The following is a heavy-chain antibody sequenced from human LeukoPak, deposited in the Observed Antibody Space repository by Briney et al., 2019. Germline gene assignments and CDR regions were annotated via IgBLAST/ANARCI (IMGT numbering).Heavy chain of an antibody. J-gene: IGHJ4*02. CDR3: ARAEMIDSSRWLYYFDY. CDR1: GFTFSSYN. Sequence: GGSLRLSCAASGFTFSSYNMNWVRQAPGKGLEWVSFISSSSSYMYYADSVEGRFTISRDNAQNSLYLQMNSLRVEDTAVYYCARAEMIDSSRWLYYFDYWGRGVLVTVSS. D-gene: IGHD6-19*01. CDR2: ISSSSSYM. V-gene: IGHV3-21*01.